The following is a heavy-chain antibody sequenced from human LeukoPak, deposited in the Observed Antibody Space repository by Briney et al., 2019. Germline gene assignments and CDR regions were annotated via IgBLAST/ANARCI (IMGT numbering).Heavy chain of an antibody. D-gene: IGHD6-13*01. Sequence: GGFLRLSCAASGFTVSSNYMSWVRQAPGKGLEWVSVIYSGGSTYYADSVKGRFTISRDNSKNTLYLQMNSLRAEDTAVYYCARAAAGTGPFDYWGQGTLVTVSS. CDR2: IYSGGST. CDR3: ARAAAGTGPFDY. CDR1: GFTVSSNY. J-gene: IGHJ4*02. V-gene: IGHV3-53*01.